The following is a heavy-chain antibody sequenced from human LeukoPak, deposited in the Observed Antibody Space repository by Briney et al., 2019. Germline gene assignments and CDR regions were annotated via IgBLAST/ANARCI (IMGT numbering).Heavy chain of an antibody. V-gene: IGHV3-23*01. Sequence: GGSQRLSCAASGFTFSSYAMSWVRQAPGKGLEWVSAISGSGGSTYYADSVKGRFTISRDNSKNTLYLQMNSLRAEDTAVYYCAKGGYYDSSGWPLCYYYMDVWGKGTTVTVSS. CDR1: GFTFSSYA. CDR2: ISGSGGST. CDR3: AKGGYYDSSGWPLCYYYMDV. J-gene: IGHJ6*03. D-gene: IGHD3-22*01.